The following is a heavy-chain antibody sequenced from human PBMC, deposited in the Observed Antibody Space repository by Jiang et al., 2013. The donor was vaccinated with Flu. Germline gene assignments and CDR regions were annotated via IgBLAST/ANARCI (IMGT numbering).Heavy chain of an antibody. J-gene: IGHJ4*02. CDR2: IYYSGST. CDR3: ARADPYGDYAYFDY. V-gene: IGHV4-59*01. Sequence: PPGKGLEWIGYIYYSGSTNYNPSLKSRVTISVDTSKNQFSLKLSSVTAADTAVYYCARADPYGDYAYFDYWGQGTLVTVSS. D-gene: IGHD4-17*01.